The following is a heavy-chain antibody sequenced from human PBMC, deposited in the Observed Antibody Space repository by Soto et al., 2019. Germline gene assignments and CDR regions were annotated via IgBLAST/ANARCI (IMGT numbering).Heavy chain of an antibody. V-gene: IGHV1-46*01. D-gene: IGHD3-10*02. CDR1: GDTSTNYH. CDR3: AREGVSMFFFVD. CDR2: INPSGVTI. Sequence: ASVKVSCKASGDTSTNYHVHWARQAPGQGLEWMGIINPSGVTISYAQKFQGRLTMTRDTSTSTVYMELTTLRSEDTAVYYCAREGVSMFFFVDWSQGTLVTVSS. J-gene: IGHJ4*02.